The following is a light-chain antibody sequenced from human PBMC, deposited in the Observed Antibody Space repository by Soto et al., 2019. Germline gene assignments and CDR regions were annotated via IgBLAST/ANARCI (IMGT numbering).Light chain of an antibody. CDR2: GAS. CDR1: QSVSSN. J-gene: IGKJ2*01. Sequence: EIVMTQSPATLSVSPGERATLSCRASQSVSSNLAWYQHKPGQAPRLLIYGASSRATGIPARFSGSGSGTEFTLTISSLESEDFAVYYCQQYNIWPRTFGQGTKLEIK. CDR3: QQYNIWPRT. V-gene: IGKV3-15*01.